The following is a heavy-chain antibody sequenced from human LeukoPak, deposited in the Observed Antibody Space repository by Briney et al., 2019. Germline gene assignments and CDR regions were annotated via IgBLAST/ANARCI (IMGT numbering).Heavy chain of an antibody. CDR1: GGSISSYY. Sequence: PSGTLSLTCTVSGGSISSYYWSWIRQPPGMGLEWIGYIYYSGSTNYNPSLKSRVTISVDTSKNQFSLKLSSVTAADTAVYYCARLYYYDSSGSAFDYWGQGTLVTVSS. J-gene: IGHJ4*02. D-gene: IGHD3-22*01. CDR2: IYYSGST. CDR3: ARLYYYDSSGSAFDY. V-gene: IGHV4-59*08.